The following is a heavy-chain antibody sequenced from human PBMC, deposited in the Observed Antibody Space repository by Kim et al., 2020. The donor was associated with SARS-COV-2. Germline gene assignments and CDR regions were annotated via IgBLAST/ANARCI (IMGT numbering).Heavy chain of an antibody. D-gene: IGHD6-19*01. CDR1: GDSISSYY. Sequence: SETLSLTCTVSGDSISSYYWSWIRQPPGKGLEWIGYIYYSGSTNYSPSLKSRVTISVDTSKNQFSLKLTSVTAADTAVYYCARLGPTYSSGWVSPRDAFDIWGQGTMVTVSS. V-gene: IGHV4-59*08. CDR3: ARLGPTYSSGWVSPRDAFDI. J-gene: IGHJ3*02. CDR2: IYYSGST.